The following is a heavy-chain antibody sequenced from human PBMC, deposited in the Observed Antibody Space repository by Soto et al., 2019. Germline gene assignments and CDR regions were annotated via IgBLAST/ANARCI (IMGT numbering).Heavy chain of an antibody. CDR1: GGSISSYY. CDR3: ARHVCSRSGWYPYYYYGMDV. J-gene: IGHJ6*02. V-gene: IGHV4-34*01. Sequence: PSETLSLTCTVPGGSISSYYWSWIRQPPGKGLEWIGEINHSGSTNYNPSLKSRVTISVDTSKNQFSLKLTSVTAADTAVYYCARHVCSRSGWYPYYYYGMDVWGQGTTVTVSS. CDR2: INHSGST. D-gene: IGHD6-19*01.